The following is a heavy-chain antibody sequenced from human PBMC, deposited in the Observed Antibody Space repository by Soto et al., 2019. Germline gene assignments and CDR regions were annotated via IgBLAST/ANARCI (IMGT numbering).Heavy chain of an antibody. CDR2: IWYDGSNK. J-gene: IGHJ6*02. V-gene: IGHV3-33*01. CDR3: ARDKSSSGSGYYYGMDV. Sequence: GGSLRLSCAASGFTFSSYGMHWVRQAPGKGLEWVAVIWYDGSNKYYADSVKGRFTISRDNSKNTLYLQMNSLRAEDTAGYYCARDKSSSGSGYYYGMDVWGQGTTVTVSS. D-gene: IGHD6-6*01. CDR1: GFTFSSYG.